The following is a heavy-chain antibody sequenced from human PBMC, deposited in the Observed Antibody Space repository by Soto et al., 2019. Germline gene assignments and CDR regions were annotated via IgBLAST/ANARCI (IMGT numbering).Heavy chain of an antibody. D-gene: IGHD3-16*01. J-gene: IGHJ4*02. CDR1: GYTFRYDD. V-gene: IGHV1-8*01. Sequence: GASVKVSCKASGYTFRYDDIIWVRQATGQGLEWMGWMNPNSGNTGYAQKFQGRVTMTRNTSISTAYMEMNSLTSEDTAVYYCARVGGWALRNLDYCGQGTRVTVSS. CDR2: MNPNSGNT. CDR3: ARVGGWALRNLDY.